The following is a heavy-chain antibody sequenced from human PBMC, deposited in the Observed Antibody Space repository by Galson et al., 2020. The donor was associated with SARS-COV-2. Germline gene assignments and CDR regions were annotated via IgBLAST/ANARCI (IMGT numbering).Heavy chain of an antibody. CDR3: ARGDPRGTLIRVTMVRGVHYNDY. J-gene: IGHJ4*02. Sequence: ASVKVSCKASGYTFTGYYMHWVRQAPGQGLEWMGRINPNSGGTNYAQKFQGRVTMTRDTSISTAYMELSRLRSDDTAVYYCARGDPRGTLIRVTMVRGVHYNDYWGQGTLVTVSS. CDR1: GYTFTGYY. D-gene: IGHD3-10*01. V-gene: IGHV1-2*06. CDR2: INPNSGGT.